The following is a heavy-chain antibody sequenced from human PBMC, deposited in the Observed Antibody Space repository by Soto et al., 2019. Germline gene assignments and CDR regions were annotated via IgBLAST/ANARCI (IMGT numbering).Heavy chain of an antibody. CDR1: GYSFTSYW. Sequence: GESLKISCKGSGYSFTSYWISWVRQMPGKGLEWMGRIDPSDSYTNYSPSFQGHVTISADKSISTAYLQWSSLRAEDTAVYYCARGDYHDSSGPFSDAFDIWGQGTMVTVSS. CDR3: ARGDYHDSSGPFSDAFDI. D-gene: IGHD3-22*01. CDR2: IDPSDSYT. V-gene: IGHV5-10-1*01. J-gene: IGHJ3*02.